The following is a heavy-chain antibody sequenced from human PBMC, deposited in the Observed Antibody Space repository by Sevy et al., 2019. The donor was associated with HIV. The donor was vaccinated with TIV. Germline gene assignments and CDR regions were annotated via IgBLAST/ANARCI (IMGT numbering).Heavy chain of an antibody. D-gene: IGHD2-15*01. V-gene: IGHV3-49*04. CDR3: TREYCSGGSCYYYGMDV. J-gene: IGHJ6*02. CDR2: IRSKAYGGTK. Sequence: GGSLRLSCTASGFTFGDYAMSWVRQAPGKGLEWVGFIRSKAYGGTKEYAEAVKGRVTISRDDSKSNGYLQMNSLKTEHTAVYYCTREYCSGGSCYYYGMDVWGQGTTVTVSS. CDR1: GFTFGDYA.